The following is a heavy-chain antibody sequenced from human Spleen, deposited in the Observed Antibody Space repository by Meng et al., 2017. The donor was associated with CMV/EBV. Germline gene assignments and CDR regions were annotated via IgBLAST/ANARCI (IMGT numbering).Heavy chain of an antibody. CDR2: ISYDGSNK. J-gene: IGHJ4*02. D-gene: IGHD5/OR15-5a*01. Sequence: VQLLESGGGLVQPGRSLRRSCAASGFTFSSYAMHWVRQAPGKGLEWVAVISYDGSNKYYADSVKGRFTISRDNSKNTLYLQMNSLRAEDTAVYYCAGGYSVTDFDYWGQGTLVTVSS. CDR1: GFTFSSYA. V-gene: IGHV3-30-3*01. CDR3: AGGYSVTDFDY.